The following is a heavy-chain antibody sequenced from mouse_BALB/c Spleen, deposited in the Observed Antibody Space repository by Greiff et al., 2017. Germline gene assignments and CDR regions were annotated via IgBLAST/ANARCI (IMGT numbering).Heavy chain of an antibody. V-gene: IGHV1-55*01. J-gene: IGHJ3*01. Sequence: QVQLQQPGAELVKPGTSVKLSCKASGYNFTSYWINWVKLRPGQGLEWIGDIYPGSGSTNYNEKFKSKATLTVDTSSSTAYMQLSSLASEDSALYYCARGVYYGNYGFAYWGQGTLVTVSA. CDR2: IYPGSGST. D-gene: IGHD2-1*01. CDR3: ARGVYYGNYGFAY. CDR1: GYNFTSYW.